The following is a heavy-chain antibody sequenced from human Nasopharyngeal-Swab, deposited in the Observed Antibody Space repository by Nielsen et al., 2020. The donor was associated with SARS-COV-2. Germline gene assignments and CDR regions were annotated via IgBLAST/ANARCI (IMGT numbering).Heavy chain of an antibody. Sequence: GGSLRLSCAASGFTFSDYYMAWIRQAPGEGLEWVSYISTSGTTTDSADSVKGRFTISRDNANNLLYLQMNSLRAGETAVYYCARAHYGGTYYYYYGMDVWGQGTTVTVSS. CDR3: ARAHYGGTYYYYYGMDV. CDR1: GFTFSDYY. V-gene: IGHV3-11*04. D-gene: IGHD4-23*01. CDR2: ISTSGTTT. J-gene: IGHJ6*02.